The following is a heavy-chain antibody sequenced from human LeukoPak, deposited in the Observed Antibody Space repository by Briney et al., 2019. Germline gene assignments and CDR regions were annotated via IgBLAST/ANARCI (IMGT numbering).Heavy chain of an antibody. CDR3: ARAEPSRPFDY. J-gene: IGHJ4*02. D-gene: IGHD1-14*01. CDR1: GYSISSGYY. CDR2: IYYTGST. Sequence: SETLSLTCTVSGYSISSGYYWGWIRQPPGKGLEFIGHIYYTGSTNYNPSLRSRVTISVDTSKNQFSLNLSSVTSADTAVYYCARAEPSRPFDYWGQGTLVTVSS. V-gene: IGHV4-61*01.